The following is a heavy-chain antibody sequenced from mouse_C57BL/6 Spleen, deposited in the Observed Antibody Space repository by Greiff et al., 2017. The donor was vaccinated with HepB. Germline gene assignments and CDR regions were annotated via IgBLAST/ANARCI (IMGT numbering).Heavy chain of an antibody. Sequence: QVQLQQPGAELVKPGASVKMSCKASGYTFTSYWITWVKQRPGQGLEWIGDIYPGSGSTNYNEKFKSKATLTVDTSSSTAYMQLSSLTSEDSAVYYCATAQATGAWFAYWGQGTLVTVSA. CDR2: IYPGSGST. CDR1: GYTFTSYW. D-gene: IGHD3-2*02. J-gene: IGHJ3*01. V-gene: IGHV1-55*01. CDR3: ATAQATGAWFAY.